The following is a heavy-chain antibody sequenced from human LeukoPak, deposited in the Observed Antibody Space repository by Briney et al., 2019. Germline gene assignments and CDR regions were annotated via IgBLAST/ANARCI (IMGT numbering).Heavy chain of an antibody. J-gene: IGHJ5*02. Sequence: SETLSLTCTVSGGSISSSSYYWGWIRQPPGKGLEWIGSIYYSGSTYYNPSLKSRVTISVDTSKNQFSLKLTSVTAADTAVYYCARTSEIPVSGTVWFDPWGQGTLVTVSS. CDR3: ARTSEIPVSGTVWFDP. CDR1: GGSISSSSYY. V-gene: IGHV4-39*07. CDR2: IYYSGST. D-gene: IGHD6-19*01.